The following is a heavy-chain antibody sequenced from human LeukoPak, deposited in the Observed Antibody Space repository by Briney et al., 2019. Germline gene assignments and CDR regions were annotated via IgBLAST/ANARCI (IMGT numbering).Heavy chain of an antibody. Sequence: GESLKISCKGSGYSSTSYWIGWVRQMPGKGLEWMGIIYPGDSDTRYSPSFQGQVTISADKSISTAYLQWSSLKASDTAMYYCARQVYCSSTSCPRFLGHDYYMDVWGKGTTVTVSS. V-gene: IGHV5-51*01. CDR2: IYPGDSDT. CDR3: ARQVYCSSTSCPRFLGHDYYMDV. CDR1: GYSSTSYW. J-gene: IGHJ6*03. D-gene: IGHD2-2*01.